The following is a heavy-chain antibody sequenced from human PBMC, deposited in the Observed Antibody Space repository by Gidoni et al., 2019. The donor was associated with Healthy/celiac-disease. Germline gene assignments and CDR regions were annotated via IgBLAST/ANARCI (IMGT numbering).Heavy chain of an antibody. D-gene: IGHD4-17*01. V-gene: IGHV4-34*01. J-gene: IGHJ5*02. CDR3: ARGLGDYGDYLVWWVDP. CDR2: INHTRSS. Sequence: QVDLHQWGAGLFKPSETLSITCAVDGGSFRGYYWSWLRKPPGKGLEWIGEINHTRSSTYNPSLQSRVTISLDTSKNQFSLKLSSVTAADTAVYYCARGLGDYGDYLVWWVDPWGQGTLVTVSS. CDR1: GGSFRGYY.